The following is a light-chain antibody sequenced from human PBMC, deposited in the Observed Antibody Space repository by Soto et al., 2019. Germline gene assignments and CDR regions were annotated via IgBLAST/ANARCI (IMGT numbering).Light chain of an antibody. CDR2: KAS. Sequence: DIQMTQSPSTLSESVGDRVTITCRASQSISSWLAWYQQKPGKAPKLLIYKASSLESGVPSRLIGSGFGTEFTLIIIILQPDDFATYYCQQYNSYSTFGQGTKVDIK. J-gene: IGKJ1*01. V-gene: IGKV1-5*03. CDR3: QQYNSYST. CDR1: QSISSW.